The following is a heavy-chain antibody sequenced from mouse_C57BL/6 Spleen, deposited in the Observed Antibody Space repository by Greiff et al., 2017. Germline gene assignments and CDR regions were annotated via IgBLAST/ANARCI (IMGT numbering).Heavy chain of an antibody. Sequence: EVKLMESGGGLVKPGGSLKLSCAASGFTFSSYAMSWVRQTPEKRLEWVATISDGGSYTYYPDNVKGRFTISRDNAKNNLYLQMSHLKSEDTAMYYCARGRQMDYWGQGTSVTVSS. CDR3: ARGRQMDY. CDR1: GFTFSSYA. V-gene: IGHV5-4*03. J-gene: IGHJ4*01. CDR2: ISDGGSYT. D-gene: IGHD3-2*01.